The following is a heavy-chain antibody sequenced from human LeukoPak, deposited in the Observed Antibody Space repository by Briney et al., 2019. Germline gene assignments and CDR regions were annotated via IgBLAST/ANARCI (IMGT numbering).Heavy chain of an antibody. CDR3: AGTEHYYYYGMDL. CDR2: ISTTGSYI. D-gene: IGHD1-1*01. J-gene: IGHJ6*02. V-gene: IGHV3-21*01. Sequence: GGSLRLSCAASAFTFSSYSMNWVRQAPGKGLEWVSSISTTGSYIYYADSVKDRFTISRDNAKNSLYLQMNSLRAEDTAVYYCAGTEHYYYYGMDLWGQGTTVTVSS. CDR1: AFTFSSYS.